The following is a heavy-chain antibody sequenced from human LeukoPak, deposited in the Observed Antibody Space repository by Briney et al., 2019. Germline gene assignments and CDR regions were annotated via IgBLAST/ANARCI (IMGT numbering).Heavy chain of an antibody. V-gene: IGHV1-2*06. CDR2: INPNSGGT. CDR1: GYTFTGYY. J-gene: IGHJ4*02. D-gene: IGHD4-23*01. Sequence: GASVKVSCKASGYTFTGYYMHWVRQAPGQGLEWMGRINPNSGGTNYAQKFQGRVTMTRDTSISTVYMELSSLRSEDTAVYYCARVQPDYGGNSEDYWGQGTLVTVSS. CDR3: ARVQPDYGGNSEDY.